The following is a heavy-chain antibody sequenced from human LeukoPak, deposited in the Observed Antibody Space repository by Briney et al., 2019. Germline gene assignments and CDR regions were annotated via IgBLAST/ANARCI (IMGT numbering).Heavy chain of an antibody. Sequence: SETLSLTCTVSGGSISSYYWSWIRQPPGKGRGWIGYIYYSGSTNYNPSLKSRVTISVDTSKNQFSLKLSSVTAADTAVYYCARAVAPYYFDYWGQGTLVTVSS. V-gene: IGHV4-59*01. CDR3: ARAVAPYYFDY. J-gene: IGHJ4*02. CDR2: IYYSGST. CDR1: GGSISSYY. D-gene: IGHD6-19*01.